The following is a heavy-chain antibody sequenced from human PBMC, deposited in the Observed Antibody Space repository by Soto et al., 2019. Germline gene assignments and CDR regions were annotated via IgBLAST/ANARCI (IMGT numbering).Heavy chain of an antibody. Sequence: GGSLRLSCAASGFTFSSYSMNWVRQALGKGLEWVSYISSSSSTIYYADSVKGRFTISRDNAKNSLYLQMNSLRDEDTAVYYCARERITMVRGVIFYYYGMDVWGQGTTVTVSS. CDR1: GFTFSSYS. D-gene: IGHD3-10*01. CDR3: ARERITMVRGVIFYYYGMDV. V-gene: IGHV3-48*02. CDR2: ISSSSSTI. J-gene: IGHJ6*02.